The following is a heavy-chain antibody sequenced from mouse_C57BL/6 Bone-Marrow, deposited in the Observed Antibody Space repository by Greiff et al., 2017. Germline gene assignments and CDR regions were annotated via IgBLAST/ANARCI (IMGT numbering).Heavy chain of an antibody. J-gene: IGHJ2*01. CDR3: ARRAYYYGSSSYYFDY. D-gene: IGHD1-1*01. V-gene: IGHV1-64*01. CDR1: GYTFTSYW. CDR2: IHPNSGST. Sequence: QVQLQQPGAELVKPGASVKLSCKASGYTFTSYWMHWVKQRPGQGLEWIGMIHPNSGSTNYNEKFKSKATLTVDKSSSTAYMQLSSLTSEHSAVYYCARRAYYYGSSSYYFDYGGKGTTLTVSS.